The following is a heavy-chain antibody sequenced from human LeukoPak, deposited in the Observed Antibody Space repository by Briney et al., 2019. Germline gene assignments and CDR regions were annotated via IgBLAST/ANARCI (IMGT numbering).Heavy chain of an antibody. V-gene: IGHV4-59*01. CDR1: GGSISSYY. CDR3: ASGTLNYDILTGYLDY. J-gene: IGHJ4*02. CDR2: IYYSGST. D-gene: IGHD3-9*01. Sequence: SETLSLTCTVSGGSISSYYWSWIRQPPGKGLEWIGYIYYSGSTNYNPSLKSRVTISEDTSKNQFSLKLSSVTAADTAVYYCASGTLNYDILTGYLDYWGQGTLVTVSS.